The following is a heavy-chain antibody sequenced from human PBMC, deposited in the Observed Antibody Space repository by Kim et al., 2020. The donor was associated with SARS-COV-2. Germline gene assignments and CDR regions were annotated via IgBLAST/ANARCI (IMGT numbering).Heavy chain of an antibody. J-gene: IGHJ4*02. CDR1: GFTFTNAW. V-gene: IGHV3-15*01. Sequence: GGSLRLSCAASGFTFTNAWMTWVRQAPGKGLEWVGPIKSKTDGATTDYAAPVKGRFTISRDNSKNTVYLEMNSLKTADTSVYYCATTPGYYDISPFYFWGQGTLVTVSS. CDR3: ATTPGYYDISPFYF. D-gene: IGHD3-22*01. CDR2: IKSKTDGATT.